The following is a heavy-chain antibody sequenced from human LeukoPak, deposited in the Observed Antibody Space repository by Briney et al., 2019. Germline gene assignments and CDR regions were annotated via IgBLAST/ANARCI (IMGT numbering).Heavy chain of an antibody. CDR1: GYTFTHYG. CDR2: ISAYNGNT. Sequence: GASVKVSLKPSGYTFTHYGISWLRQAPAQGLEWMGWISAYNGNTNYAHTLQGRVTMTTDTSTSTAFMELRSLRSDDSALYYCARVKEWLLLRLFDYWGQGSLVTVSS. J-gene: IGHJ4*02. V-gene: IGHV1-18*01. D-gene: IGHD3-22*01. CDR3: ARVKEWLLLRLFDY.